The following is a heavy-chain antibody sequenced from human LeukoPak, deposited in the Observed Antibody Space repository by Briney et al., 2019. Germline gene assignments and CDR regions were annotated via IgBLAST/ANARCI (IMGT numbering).Heavy chain of an antibody. V-gene: IGHV3-30-3*01. CDR2: ISYDGSNK. Sequence: GGSLRLSCAASGFTFTSYSMNWVRQAPGKGLEWVAVISYDGSNKYYADSVKGRFTISRDNSKNTLYLQMNSLRAEDTAVYYCARADSTSGWGYYYYGMDVWGQGTTVTVSS. CDR3: ARADSTSGWGYYYYGMDV. CDR1: GFTFTSYS. D-gene: IGHD2-2*01. J-gene: IGHJ6*02.